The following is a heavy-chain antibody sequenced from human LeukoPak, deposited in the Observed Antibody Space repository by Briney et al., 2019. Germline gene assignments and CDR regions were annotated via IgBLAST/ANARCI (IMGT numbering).Heavy chain of an antibody. V-gene: IGHV3-74*01. J-gene: IGHJ4*02. Sequence: GGSLRLSCAASGFTFSSFWMHWVRQVPGKGLVWLARINSNGRNTNYADSVKGRFTISRDNAKNTLYLQMNSLRAEDTAVYYCAHISSSYYYFDSWGQGTLVTVSS. CDR2: INSNGRNT. CDR3: AHISSSYYYFDS. CDR1: GFTFSSFW. D-gene: IGHD6-13*01.